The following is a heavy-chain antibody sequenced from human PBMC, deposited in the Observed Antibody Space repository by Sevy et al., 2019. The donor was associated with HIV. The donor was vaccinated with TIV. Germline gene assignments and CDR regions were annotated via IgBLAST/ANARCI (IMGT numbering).Heavy chain of an antibody. V-gene: IGHV3-11*06. CDR2: LNNSSRLI. D-gene: IGHD3-10*01. CDR3: ARGKVLFDY. CDR1: GFTFSDYY. J-gene: IGHJ4*02. Sequence: GGSLRLSCAASGFTFSDYYMSWIRQAPGEGPEWLSYLNNSSRLINYVKSVKGRFTISRDKAKNSVYLQMNSLRDEDTAVYYCARGKVLFDYWGQGTLVTVSS.